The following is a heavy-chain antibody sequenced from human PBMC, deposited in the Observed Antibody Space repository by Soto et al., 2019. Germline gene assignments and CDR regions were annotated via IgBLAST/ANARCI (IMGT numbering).Heavy chain of an antibody. CDR3: ARTRAVWFDP. V-gene: IGHV4-39*01. D-gene: IGHD6-19*01. J-gene: IGHJ5*02. CDR2: IYYSGST. Sequence: QLQLQESGPGLVKPSETLSLTCTVSGGSISSSSYYWGWIRQPPGKGLEWIGSIYYSGSTYYNTSLKSRVTISVDTSKNQFSLKLSSVTAADTAVYYCARTRAVWFDPWGQGTLVTVSS. CDR1: GGSISSSSYY.